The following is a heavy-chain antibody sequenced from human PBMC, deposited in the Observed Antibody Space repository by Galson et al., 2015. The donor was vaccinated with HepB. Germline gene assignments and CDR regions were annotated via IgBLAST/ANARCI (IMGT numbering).Heavy chain of an antibody. J-gene: IGHJ4*02. Sequence: QSGAEVTKPGESLRISCKGSGYSFTSYWISWVRQMPGKGLEWMGRIDPSDSYTNYSPSFQGHVTISADKSISTAYLQWSSLKASDTAMYYCARHRCSSTSCYPFDYWGQGTLVTVSS. CDR1: GYSFTSYW. CDR3: ARHRCSSTSCYPFDY. D-gene: IGHD2-2*01. V-gene: IGHV5-10-1*01. CDR2: IDPSDSYT.